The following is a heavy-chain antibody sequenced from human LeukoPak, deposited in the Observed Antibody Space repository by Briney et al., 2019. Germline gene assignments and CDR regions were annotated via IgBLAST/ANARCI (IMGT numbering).Heavy chain of an antibody. CDR3: ARVGRVTTPRYSDY. D-gene: IGHD4-17*01. J-gene: IGHJ4*02. CDR2: IEEDGSQI. V-gene: IGHV3-7*01. Sequence: PGGSLRLSRAASGFTFSNYWMNWVRQAPGKGLGWVANIEEDGSQIYYVDSVKGRFTTSRDNAKSSVYLQMNSLRAEDTAVYYCARVGRVTTPRYSDYWGQGTLVTVSS. CDR1: GFTFSNYW.